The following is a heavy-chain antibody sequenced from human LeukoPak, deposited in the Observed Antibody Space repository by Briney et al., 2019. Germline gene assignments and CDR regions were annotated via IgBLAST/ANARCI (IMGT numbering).Heavy chain of an antibody. CDR1: GGSISSYY. J-gene: IGHJ4*02. Sequence: PSETLSLTCTVSGGSISSYYWSWIRQPPGKGLEWIGYIYYSGSTNCNPSLKSRVTISVDTSKNQFSLKLSSVTAADTAVYYCAGGLWFGELSTDYWGQGTLVTVSS. V-gene: IGHV4-59*01. D-gene: IGHD3-10*01. CDR2: IYYSGST. CDR3: AGGLWFGELSTDY.